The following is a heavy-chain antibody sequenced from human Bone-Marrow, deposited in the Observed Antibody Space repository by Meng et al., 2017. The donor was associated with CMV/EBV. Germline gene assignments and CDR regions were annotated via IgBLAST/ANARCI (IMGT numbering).Heavy chain of an antibody. Sequence: SVKVSCKASGGTFSRYAISWVRQAPGQGLEWMGGIIPILGIANYAQKFQGRVTITPDKSTSTAYMELSSLRSEDTAVYYCARVPPLAGVVPAAIDYYYYGMDFWGQGTTVTVSS. J-gene: IGHJ6*02. CDR3: ARVPPLAGVVPAAIDYYYYGMDF. V-gene: IGHV1-69*10. CDR1: GGTFSRYA. D-gene: IGHD2-2*02. CDR2: IIPILGIA.